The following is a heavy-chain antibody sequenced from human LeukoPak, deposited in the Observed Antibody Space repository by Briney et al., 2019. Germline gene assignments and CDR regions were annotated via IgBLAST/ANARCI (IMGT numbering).Heavy chain of an antibody. CDR2: ISGSGSGGST. J-gene: IGHJ4*02. Sequence: SGGSLRLSCAASGFTFSSSAMSWVRQAPGKGLEWVSNISGSGSGGSTYYADSVKGRLTISRDNAKNSLYLQMNSLRAEDTAVYYCATDRCSSTSCPASQQLNSFDYWGQGTLVTVSS. V-gene: IGHV3-23*01. D-gene: IGHD2-2*01. CDR1: GFTFSSSA. CDR3: ATDRCSSTSCPASQQLNSFDY.